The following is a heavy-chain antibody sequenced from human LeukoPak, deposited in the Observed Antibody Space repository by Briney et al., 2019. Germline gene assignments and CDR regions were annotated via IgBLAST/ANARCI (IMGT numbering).Heavy chain of an antibody. V-gene: IGHV3-23*01. CDR1: GFTFSSYA. J-gene: IGHJ4*02. CDR3: AKDYSYYGSGSPWYDYVWGSYRSHFDY. Sequence: GGSLRLSCAASGFTFSSYAMSWVRQAPGKGPEWVSAISGSGGSTYYADSVKGRFTISRDNSKNTLYLQMTSLRAEDTAVYYCAKDYSYYGSGSPWYDYVWGSYRSHFDYWGQGTLVTVSS. CDR2: ISGSGGST. D-gene: IGHD3-16*02.